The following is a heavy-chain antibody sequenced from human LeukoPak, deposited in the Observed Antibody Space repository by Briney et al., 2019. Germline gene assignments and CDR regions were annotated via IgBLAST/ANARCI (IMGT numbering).Heavy chain of an antibody. CDR1: GFTFSSYA. D-gene: IGHD3-9*01. Sequence: PGRSLRLSCAASGFTFSSYAMHWFRQAPGKGLEWVTVISYDGSNKYYADSVKGRFTISRDNSKNTLYLQMNSLRAEDTAVYYCARDPEGYYDILTGWTLNWFDPWGQGTLVTVSS. CDR2: ISYDGSNK. J-gene: IGHJ5*02. CDR3: ARDPEGYYDILTGWTLNWFDP. V-gene: IGHV3-30*04.